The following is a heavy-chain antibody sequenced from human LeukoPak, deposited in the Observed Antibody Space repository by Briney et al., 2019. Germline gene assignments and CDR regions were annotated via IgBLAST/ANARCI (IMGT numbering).Heavy chain of an antibody. Sequence: GGTLRLSCAASGFTFSSYGMSWVRQAPGKGLEWVSAISGSGGSTYYADSVKGRFTISRDNSKNTLYLQMNSLRAEDTAVYYCAKDSGNSWYLLSPFDYWGQGTLVTVSS. CDR2: ISGSGGST. CDR1: GFTFSSYG. D-gene: IGHD6-13*01. CDR3: AKDSGNSWYLLSPFDY. J-gene: IGHJ4*02. V-gene: IGHV3-23*01.